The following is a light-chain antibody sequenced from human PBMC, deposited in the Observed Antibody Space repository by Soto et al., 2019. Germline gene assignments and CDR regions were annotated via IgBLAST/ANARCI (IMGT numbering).Light chain of an antibody. Sequence: QSALAQPPSASGSPGQSVTISCTGTSSDVCGYNYVSWYQQHPGKAPKLMIYEVSQRPSGVPARLSGSMPGNTRYQPVSGLQADDEAEDYCRSYAGSKTVVFGGGTKLSV. V-gene: IGLV2-8*01. J-gene: IGLJ2*01. CDR1: SSDVCGYNY. CDR3: RSYAGSKTVV. CDR2: EVS.